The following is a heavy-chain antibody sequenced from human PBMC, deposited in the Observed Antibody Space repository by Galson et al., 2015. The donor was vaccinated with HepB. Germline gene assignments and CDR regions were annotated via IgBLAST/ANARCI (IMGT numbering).Heavy chain of an antibody. CDR3: ARSHRPTVTTYTYYYMDV. D-gene: IGHD4-17*01. CDR1: GYSFTSYW. V-gene: IGHV5-51*01. J-gene: IGHJ6*03. Sequence: QSGAEVKKPGESLKISCKGSGYSFTSYWIGWVRQMPGKGLEWMGIIYPGDSDTRYSPSFQGQVTISADKSISTAYLQWSSLKASDTAMYYCARSHRPTVTTYTYYYMDVWGKGTTVTVSS. CDR2: IYPGDSDT.